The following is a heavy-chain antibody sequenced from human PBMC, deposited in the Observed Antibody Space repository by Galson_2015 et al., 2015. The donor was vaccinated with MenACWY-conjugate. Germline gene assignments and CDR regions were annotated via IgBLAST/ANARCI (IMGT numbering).Heavy chain of an antibody. V-gene: IGHV3-13*05. CDR3: ARGEGATITRDYWYFDF. CDR1: GFTFSSYD. D-gene: IGHD5-12*01. CDR2: IGTAGDP. Sequence: SLRLSCAASGFTFSSYDMHWVRQATGKGLEWVSAIGTAGDPYYPGSVKGRFPISRENAKNSLYLQMNSLRAGDTAVYYCARGEGATITRDYWYFDFWGRGTLVTVSS. J-gene: IGHJ2*01.